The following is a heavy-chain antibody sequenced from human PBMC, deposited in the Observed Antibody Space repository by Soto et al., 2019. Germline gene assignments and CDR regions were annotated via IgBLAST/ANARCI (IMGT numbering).Heavy chain of an antibody. J-gene: IGHJ5*02. CDR3: VNIDWGS. Sequence: EMQLLESGGGLVQSGGSLRLSCVASGFTFSDYAMSWARQAPGKGLEWVSGISSSGDRTYYADSVKGRFTISRDNSKNTLYLQMNNLRAEAMAVYYCVNIDWGSWGQGTLVSASS. D-gene: IGHD3-9*01. CDR2: ISSSGDRT. CDR1: GFTFSDYA. V-gene: IGHV3-23*01.